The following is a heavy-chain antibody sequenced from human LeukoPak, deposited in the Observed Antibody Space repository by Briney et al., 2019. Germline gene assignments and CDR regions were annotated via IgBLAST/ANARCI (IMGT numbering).Heavy chain of an antibody. D-gene: IGHD2/OR15-2a*01. V-gene: IGHV3-48*04. Sequence: PGGSLRLSCAASGFTFSSYGMNWVRQAPGKGLEWVSYIRSSSSTIYYADSVKGRFTISRDNAKNSLYLQMNSLRAEDTVVYYCARVFLTNSFDIWGQGTMVTVSS. CDR3: ARVFLTNSFDI. CDR1: GFTFSSYG. CDR2: IRSSSSTI. J-gene: IGHJ3*02.